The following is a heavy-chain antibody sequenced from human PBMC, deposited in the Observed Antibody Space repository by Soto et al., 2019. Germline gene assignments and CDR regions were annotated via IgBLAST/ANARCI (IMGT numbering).Heavy chain of an antibody. CDR3: ARDSEVDIVVVPAGYYYYMDV. CDR1: GFTLSDYY. D-gene: IGHD2-2*03. J-gene: IGHJ6*03. Sequence: SGXSLRLYCAASGFTLSDYYMSWIRQAPGNGLEWVSYISSSGSTIYYADSVKGRFTISRDNAKNSLYLQMNSLRAEDTAVYFCARDSEVDIVVVPAGYYYYMDVWGKGTTVTVSS. CDR2: ISSSGSTI. V-gene: IGHV3-11*01.